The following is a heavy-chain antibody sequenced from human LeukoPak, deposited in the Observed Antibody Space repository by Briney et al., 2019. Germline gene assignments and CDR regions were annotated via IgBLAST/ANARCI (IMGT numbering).Heavy chain of an antibody. CDR2: IRYDGSNK. Sequence: GGSLRLSCAASGFTFSSYGMHWVRQAPGKGLEWVAFIRYDGSNKYYADSVKGRFTISRENAKNSLYLQMNSLRAGDTAVYYCARGRSSTTCYDYWGQGTLVTVSS. D-gene: IGHD2-2*01. J-gene: IGHJ4*02. V-gene: IGHV3-30*02. CDR1: GFTFSSYG. CDR3: ARGRSSTTCYDY.